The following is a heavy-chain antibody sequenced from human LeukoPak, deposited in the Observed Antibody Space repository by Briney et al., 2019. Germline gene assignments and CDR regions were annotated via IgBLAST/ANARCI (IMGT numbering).Heavy chain of an antibody. D-gene: IGHD7-27*01. Sequence: SETLSLTRAVNGGFFSGYSWSWIRQSPGKGLEWIADIIHSGSTNYNPSLKSRVTISLDTSRNQFSLKLTSVTAADTAVYYCARGQTELGTAYYYYMDVWGKGTTVTVSS. V-gene: IGHV4-34*01. CDR3: ARGQTELGTAYYYYMDV. CDR1: GGFFSGYS. J-gene: IGHJ6*03. CDR2: IIHSGST.